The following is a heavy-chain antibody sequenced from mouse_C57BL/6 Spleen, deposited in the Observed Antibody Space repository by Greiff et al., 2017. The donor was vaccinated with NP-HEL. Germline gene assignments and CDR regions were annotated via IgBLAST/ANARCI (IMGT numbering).Heavy chain of an antibody. CDR3: ARVYYGNPLYAMDY. CDR2: IWSGGST. J-gene: IGHJ4*01. D-gene: IGHD1-1*01. CDR1: GFSLTSYG. V-gene: IGHV2-2*01. Sequence: VKLVESGPGLVQPSQSLSITCTVSGFSLTSYGVHWVRQSPGKGLEWLGVIWSGGSTDYNAAFISRLSISKDNSKSQVFFKMNSLQADDTAIYYCARVYYGNPLYAMDYWGQGTSVTVSS.